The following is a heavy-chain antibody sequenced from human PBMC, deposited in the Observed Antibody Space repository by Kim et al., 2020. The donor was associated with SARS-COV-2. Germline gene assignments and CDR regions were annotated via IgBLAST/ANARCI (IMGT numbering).Heavy chain of an antibody. CDR3: ARGYSYGPGWFDP. CDR2: ISSSSSYI. CDR1: GFTFSSYS. Sequence: GGSLRLSCAASGFTFSSYSMNWVRQAPGKGLEWVSSISSSSSYIYYADSVKGRFTISRDNAKNSLYLQMNSLRAEDTAVYYCARGYSYGPGWFDPWGQGTLVTVSS. D-gene: IGHD5-18*01. V-gene: IGHV3-21*01. J-gene: IGHJ5*02.